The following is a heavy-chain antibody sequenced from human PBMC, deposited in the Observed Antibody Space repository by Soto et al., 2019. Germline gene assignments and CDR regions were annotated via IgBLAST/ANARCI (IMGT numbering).Heavy chain of an antibody. D-gene: IGHD6-19*01. Sequence: ASVKVSCKASGYTFTSYDINWVRQATGQGLEWMGWMNPNSGNTGYAQKFQGRVTMTRNTSISTAYMELSSLRSEDTAVYYCARANRALTYSSGWYEVTKWGQGTLVTVSS. CDR1: GYTFTSYD. CDR2: MNPNSGNT. V-gene: IGHV1-8*01. J-gene: IGHJ4*02. CDR3: ARANRALTYSSGWYEVTK.